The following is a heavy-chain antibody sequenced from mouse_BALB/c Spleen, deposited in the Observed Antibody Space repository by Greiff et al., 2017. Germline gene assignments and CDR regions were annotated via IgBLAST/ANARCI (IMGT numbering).Heavy chain of an antibody. CDR2: INPYNDGT. J-gene: IGHJ4*01. CDR3: ARTFITTATDAMDY. Sequence: EVQLVESGPELVKPGASVKMSCKASGYTFTSYVMHWVKQKPGQGLEWIGYINPYNDGTKYNEKFKGKATLTSDNSSSTAYMELSSLTSEDSAVYYCARTFITTATDAMDYWGQGTSVTVSA. V-gene: IGHV1-14*01. CDR1: GYTFTSYV. D-gene: IGHD1-2*01.